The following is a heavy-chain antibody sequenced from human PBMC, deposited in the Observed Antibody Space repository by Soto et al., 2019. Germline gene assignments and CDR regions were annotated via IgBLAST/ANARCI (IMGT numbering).Heavy chain of an antibody. V-gene: IGHV1-18*01. J-gene: IGHJ4*02. Sequence: GASVKVSCKASGYTFTSYGISWVRQAPGQGLEWMGWISAYNGNTNYAQKLQGRVTMTTDTSTSTAYMELRSLRSDDTAVYYCARALLGYSYGPIQGDFDYWGQGTLVTVSS. CDR2: ISAYNGNT. D-gene: IGHD5-18*01. CDR3: ARALLGYSYGPIQGDFDY. CDR1: GYTFTSYG.